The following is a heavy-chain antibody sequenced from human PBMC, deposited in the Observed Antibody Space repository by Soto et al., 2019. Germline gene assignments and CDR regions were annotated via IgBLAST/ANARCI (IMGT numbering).Heavy chain of an antibody. D-gene: IGHD1-1*01. Sequence: ASVKVSCKASGYTFTDYYLDWVRQAPGHGLEWMGWINPKTGATKSAQKFRGRVSMTRDTSISTAYMELSRLTSDDTAIYYCARCLAITVNTGSHWFDPWGQGTPVTVSS. CDR1: GYTFTDYY. J-gene: IGHJ5*02. V-gene: IGHV1-2*02. CDR2: INPKTGAT. CDR3: ARCLAITVNTGSHWFDP.